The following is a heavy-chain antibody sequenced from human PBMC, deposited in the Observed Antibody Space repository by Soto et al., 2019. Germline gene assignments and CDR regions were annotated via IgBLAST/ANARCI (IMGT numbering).Heavy chain of an antibody. CDR3: ATDPNGDLVAGFEM. CDR1: EFTFSNYA. Sequence: PGGSLRLSCAASEFTFSNYAMSWVRQAPGKGLEWVSGISSSGGSTYYADSVKGRFTISRDNPKDTLSLQMNSLRAEDTAVYYCATDPNGDLVAGFEMLGQGTKVTV. J-gene: IGHJ3*02. V-gene: IGHV3-23*01. D-gene: IGHD2-15*01. CDR2: ISSSGGST.